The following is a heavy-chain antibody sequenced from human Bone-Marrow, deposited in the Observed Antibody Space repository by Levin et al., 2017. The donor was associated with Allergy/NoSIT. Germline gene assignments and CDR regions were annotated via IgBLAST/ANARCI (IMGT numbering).Heavy chain of an antibody. Sequence: GGSLRLSCAASGFTFSNYAMSWVRQAPGKGLEWVSAFPNSGRTYYADSVKGRFTVSRDNSKNTLYLQMNRLGADDTAVYYCAKEMTTVVPVFDYWGQGTLVTVSS. V-gene: IGHV3-23*01. J-gene: IGHJ4*02. CDR2: FPNSGRT. CDR1: GFTFSNYA. D-gene: IGHD4-23*01. CDR3: AKEMTTVVPVFDY.